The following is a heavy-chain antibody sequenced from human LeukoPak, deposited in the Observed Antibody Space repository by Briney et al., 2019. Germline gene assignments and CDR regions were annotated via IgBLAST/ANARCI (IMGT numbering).Heavy chain of an antibody. Sequence: PGGSLRLSCAASGFTFSSYAMSWVRQAPGKGLEWVSAISGSGGSTYYADSVKGRFTISRDNSKNTLYLQMNSLRAEDTAVYYCANLLWFGELEDAFDIWGQGTMVTVSS. CDR1: GFTFSSYA. D-gene: IGHD3-10*01. V-gene: IGHV3-23*01. CDR2: ISGSGGST. J-gene: IGHJ3*02. CDR3: ANLLWFGELEDAFDI.